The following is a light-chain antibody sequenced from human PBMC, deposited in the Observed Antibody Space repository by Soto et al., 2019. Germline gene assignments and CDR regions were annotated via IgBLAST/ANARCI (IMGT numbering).Light chain of an antibody. V-gene: IGKV3-15*01. Sequence: EIVMTQSPVTLSVSPGERATLSGRASQSVSSYLAWYQQKPGQAPRLLIFGASTRATGIPARLSGSGSGTEFTLTISSLQSEDFAVYYCQQYNYWPPTFGQGTKVDI. CDR2: GAS. J-gene: IGKJ1*01. CDR1: QSVSSY. CDR3: QQYNYWPPT.